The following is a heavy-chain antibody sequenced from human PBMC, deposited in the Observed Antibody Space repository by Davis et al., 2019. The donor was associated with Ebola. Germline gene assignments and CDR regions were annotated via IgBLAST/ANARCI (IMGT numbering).Heavy chain of an antibody. J-gene: IGHJ6*02. Sequence: PGGSLRLSCAASGFTFSSYWMSWVRQAPGKGLEWVANIKQDGSEKYYVDSVKGRFTISRDNAKNTLYLQMNSLRAEDTAVYYCARERTTVTTSSNFLRWLYYYYGMDVWGQGTTVTVSS. V-gene: IGHV3-7*01. CDR3: ARERTTVTTSSNFLRWLYYYYGMDV. CDR2: IKQDGSEK. D-gene: IGHD4-17*01. CDR1: GFTFSSYW.